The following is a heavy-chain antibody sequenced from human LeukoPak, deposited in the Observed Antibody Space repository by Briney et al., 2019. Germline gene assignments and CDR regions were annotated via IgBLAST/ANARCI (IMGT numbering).Heavy chain of an antibody. V-gene: IGHV3-23*01. CDR1: GFTFSSYA. CDR2: ISGSGGST. Sequence: GGSLRLSCAASGFTFSSYAMSWVRQAPGKGLEWVSAISGSGGSTYYADSVKGRFTISRDNSKNTLYLQMNSLRAEDTAVYYCAKPGPVWGKEGYYFDYWGQGTLVTVSS. CDR3: AKPGPVWGKEGYYFDY. J-gene: IGHJ4*02. D-gene: IGHD3-16*01.